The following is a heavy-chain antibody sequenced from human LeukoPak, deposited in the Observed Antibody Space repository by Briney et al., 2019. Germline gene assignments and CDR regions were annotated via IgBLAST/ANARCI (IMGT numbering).Heavy chain of an antibody. D-gene: IGHD3-22*01. Sequence: QPGRSLRLSCAASGFTFSSYSMNWVRQAPGKGLEWVSYISSSSSTIYYADSVKGRFTISRDNAKNSLYLQMNSLRAEDTAVYYCAGNYLDSSGYYFWGQGTLVTVSS. J-gene: IGHJ4*02. CDR2: ISSSSSTI. CDR1: GFTFSSYS. V-gene: IGHV3-48*01. CDR3: AGNYLDSSGYYF.